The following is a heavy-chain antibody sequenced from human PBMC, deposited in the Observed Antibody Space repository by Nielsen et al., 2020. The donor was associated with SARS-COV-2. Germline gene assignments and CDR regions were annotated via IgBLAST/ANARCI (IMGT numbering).Heavy chain of an antibody. D-gene: IGHD3-10*01. J-gene: IGHJ4*02. Sequence: GESLKISCAASGFTFSSYGMHWVRQAPGKGLEWVAVISYDGSNKYYADSVKGRFTISRDNSKNTLYLQMNSLRAEDTAVYYCAKVRTVLLGELSPFDYWGQGTLVTVSS. CDR2: ISYDGSNK. CDR3: AKVRTVLLGELSPFDY. CDR1: GFTFSSYG. V-gene: IGHV3-30*18.